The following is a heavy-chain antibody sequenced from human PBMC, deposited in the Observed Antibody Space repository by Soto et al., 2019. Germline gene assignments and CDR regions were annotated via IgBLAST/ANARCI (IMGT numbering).Heavy chain of an antibody. CDR1: GFTFSTYV. V-gene: IGHV3-33*01. CDR3: GREGALGDRAGVDS. CDR2: IWYDGSNK. J-gene: IGHJ4*02. D-gene: IGHD3-16*01. Sequence: QVQLVESGGGVVQPGKSLRLSCAASGFTFSTYVMHWVRQAPGKGLEWVAVIWYDGSNKYHGDSLKGRFTISRENSKNTLYLQINNLSAEDTAVWFFGREGALGDRAGVDSWGQGPVVTVSS.